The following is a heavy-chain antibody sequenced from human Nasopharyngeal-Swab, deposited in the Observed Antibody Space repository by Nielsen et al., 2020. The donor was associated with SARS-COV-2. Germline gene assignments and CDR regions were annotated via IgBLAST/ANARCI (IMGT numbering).Heavy chain of an antibody. CDR2: INHSGST. CDR3: ARAGDTCYYYNGMDV. V-gene: IGHV4-34*01. Sequence: WIRQRPGKGLEWIGEINHSGSTNYNPSLKSRVTISVDTSKNQFSLKLSSVTAADTAVFYCARAGDTCYYYNGMDVWGQGTTVTVSS. J-gene: IGHJ6*02. D-gene: IGHD2-21*01.